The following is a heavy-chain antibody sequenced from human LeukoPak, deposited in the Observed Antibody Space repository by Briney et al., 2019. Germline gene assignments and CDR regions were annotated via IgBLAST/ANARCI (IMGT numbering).Heavy chain of an antibody. D-gene: IGHD3-3*01. Sequence: PSETLSLTCAVYGGSFSGYYWSWIRQPPGKGLEGMGEINHSGSTNYNPPLKSRVTIPVDTSKTQFSLNMSSVTAADTAVYYCARADNYDFWSGYAANPDRPDAFDIWGQGTMVTVSS. CDR3: ARADNYDFWSGYAANPDRPDAFDI. J-gene: IGHJ3*02. V-gene: IGHV4-34*01. CDR2: INHSGST. CDR1: GGSFSGYY.